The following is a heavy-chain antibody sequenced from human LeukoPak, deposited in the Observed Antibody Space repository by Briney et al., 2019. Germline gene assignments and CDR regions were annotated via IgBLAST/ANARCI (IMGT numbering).Heavy chain of an antibody. Sequence: GGSLRLSCAASGFTFSSYAMSCVRQAPGKGLEWVSAISGSGGSTYYADSVKGRITISRDNSKNTLYQQMNSLRAADTAVYYCARSDVVTRNYYYYMDVWGKGTTVTVSS. CDR1: GFTFSSYA. J-gene: IGHJ6*03. CDR3: ARSDVVTRNYYYYMDV. D-gene: IGHD2-2*01. V-gene: IGHV3-23*01. CDR2: ISGSGGST.